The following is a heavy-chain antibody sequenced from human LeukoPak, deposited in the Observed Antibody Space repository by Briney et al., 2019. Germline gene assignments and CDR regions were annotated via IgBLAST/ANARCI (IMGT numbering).Heavy chain of an antibody. J-gene: IGHJ4*02. Sequence: SETLSLTCTVSGGSISSSSYYWGWIRQPPGKGLEWIGSIYYSGSTYYNPSLKSRVTISVDTSKNQFSLKLSSVTAADTAVYYCAREGYDILTGYIFDYWGQGTLVTVSS. CDR3: AREGYDILTGYIFDY. V-gene: IGHV4-39*02. D-gene: IGHD3-9*01. CDR1: GGSISSSSYY. CDR2: IYYSGST.